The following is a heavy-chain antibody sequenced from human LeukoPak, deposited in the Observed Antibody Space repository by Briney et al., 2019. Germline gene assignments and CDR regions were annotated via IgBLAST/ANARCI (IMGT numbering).Heavy chain of an antibody. CDR1: GYTFTSYF. CDR2: INPAGGSP. D-gene: IGHD1-7*01. Sequence: GASVKVSCKASGYTFTSYFIHWVRQAPGQGLEWVGIINPAGGSPSYAQRFQGRVTMTRDTSTSTVYMDLSSLRSEDSAVYYCARDWFGNYAGFDYWGQGTLVTVSP. CDR3: ARDWFGNYAGFDY. J-gene: IGHJ4*02. V-gene: IGHV1-46*01.